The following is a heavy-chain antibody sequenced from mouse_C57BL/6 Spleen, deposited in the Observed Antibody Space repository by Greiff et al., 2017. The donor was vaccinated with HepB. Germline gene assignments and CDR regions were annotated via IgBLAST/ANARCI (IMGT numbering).Heavy chain of an antibody. V-gene: IGHV2-9*01. D-gene: IGHD5-1*01. Sequence: VKLMESGPGLVAPSQSLSITCTVSGFSLTSYGVDWVRQTPGKGLEWLGVIWGGGSTNYNSALMSRLSISKDNSKSQVFLKMNSLQTDDTAMYYCAKRGVPYWYFDVWGTGTTVTVSS. J-gene: IGHJ1*03. CDR2: IWGGGST. CDR1: GFSLTSYG. CDR3: AKRGVPYWYFDV.